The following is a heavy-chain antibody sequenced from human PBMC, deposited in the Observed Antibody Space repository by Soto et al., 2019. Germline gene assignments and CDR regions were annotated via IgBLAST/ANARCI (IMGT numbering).Heavy chain of an antibody. D-gene: IGHD1-26*01. CDR3: ARVRSFSPTDRYYYYVIDF. CDR2: IIPIFGTA. CDR1: GGTFSSYA. Sequence: SVKVSCKASGGTFSSYAISWVRQAPGQGLEWMGGIIPIFGTANYAQKLQGRVTITADESTSTAYMELSSLRSEDTAVYYCARVRSFSPTDRYYYYVIDFWGQGTTVTGSS. V-gene: IGHV1-69*13. J-gene: IGHJ6*02.